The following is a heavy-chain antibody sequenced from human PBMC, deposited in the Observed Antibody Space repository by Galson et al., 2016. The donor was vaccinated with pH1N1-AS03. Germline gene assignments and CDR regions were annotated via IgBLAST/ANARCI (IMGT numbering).Heavy chain of an antibody. D-gene: IGHD5-12*01. CDR2: IAATGPT. CDR1: GFTVTRND. V-gene: IGHV3-13*01. Sequence: SLRLSCAASGFTVTRNDMHWVRQATGKGLEWVSIIAATGPTHYADSVKGRFTISREIPQNSLYLQMDSLRADDTAVYYCAVLGYISGTHWLDVWGKGTTVTVSS. CDR3: AVLGYISGTHWLDV. J-gene: IGHJ6*04.